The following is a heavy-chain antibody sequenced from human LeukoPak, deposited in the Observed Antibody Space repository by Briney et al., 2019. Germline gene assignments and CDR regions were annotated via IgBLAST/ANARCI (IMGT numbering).Heavy chain of an antibody. D-gene: IGHD5-18*01. CDR2: IYHSGNT. CDR1: GGSISSSTYY. CDR3: ARRWYSYGHQTFDY. J-gene: IGHJ4*02. Sequence: SETLSLTRTVSGGSISSSTYYWGWIRQPPGKWLEWNGSIYHSGNTYYNPSLKSRVTISVDTSKNQFSLKLSSATAADTAVFYCARRWYSYGHQTFDYWGQGTLVTVSS. V-gene: IGHV4-39*01.